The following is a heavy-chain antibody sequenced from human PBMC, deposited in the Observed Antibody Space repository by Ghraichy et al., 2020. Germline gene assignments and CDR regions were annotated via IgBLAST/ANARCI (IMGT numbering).Heavy chain of an antibody. CDR2: ISANDGNT. CDR1: GDTFSKYD. D-gene: IGHD3-3*01. CDR3: ATATTAYDFWRGTHPTIRFCHYMDV. V-gene: IGHV1-18*01. Sequence: ASVKVSCKASGDTFSKYDITWVRQAPGQGLEWLGWISANDGNTDYAQRVQGRVTLTTDTSTSTAYMELRSLRSDDTAVYYCATATTAYDFWRGTHPTIRFCHYMDVWGKGTTVIVSS. J-gene: IGHJ6*03.